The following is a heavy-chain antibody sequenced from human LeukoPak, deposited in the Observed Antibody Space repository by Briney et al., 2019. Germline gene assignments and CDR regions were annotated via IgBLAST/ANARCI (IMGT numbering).Heavy chain of an antibody. CDR3: ARTGRLQYGDYVAFDY. CDR2: ISISGTTI. D-gene: IGHD4-17*01. V-gene: IGHV3-11*01. Sequence: GVSLRLSCAASGFTFTDFYMSWIRQAPGKGLEWVSYISISGTTIYYADSVKGRFTFSRDNAKNSLYLQMNSLRAEDTAVYYCARTGRLQYGDYVAFDYWGQGTLVTVSS. CDR1: GFTFTDFY. J-gene: IGHJ4*02.